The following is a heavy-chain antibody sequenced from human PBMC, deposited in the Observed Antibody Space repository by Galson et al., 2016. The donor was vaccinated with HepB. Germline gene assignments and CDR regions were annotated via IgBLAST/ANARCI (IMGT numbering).Heavy chain of an antibody. Sequence: SETLSLTCTVSGGSVSSSTYYWAWIRQPPGKGLEWIASIYYSGSTYYSPSLRSRVTITIDTSRNQVALRLSSVTAADTALYYCARYYSNYFNFDYWGQGTLVAVSS. CDR2: IYYSGST. CDR1: GGSVSSSTYY. J-gene: IGHJ4*02. CDR3: ARYYSNYFNFDY. D-gene: IGHD4-11*01. V-gene: IGHV4-39*06.